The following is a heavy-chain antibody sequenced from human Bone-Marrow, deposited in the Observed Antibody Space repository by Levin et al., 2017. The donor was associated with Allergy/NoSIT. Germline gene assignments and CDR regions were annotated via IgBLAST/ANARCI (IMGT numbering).Heavy chain of an antibody. CDR1: GGSVSFGDYY. D-gene: IGHD2-2*01. CDR3: AIGAGYDSTWYWDS. Sequence: SETLSLTCTVSGGSVSFGDYYWSWIRQPPGKGLQWIGYTSYSGSPYYSPSLKSRINISIDTSKNQLSLKLSSVTAADTAVYFCAIGAGYDSTWYWDSWGQGTLATVSS. CDR2: TSYSGSP. J-gene: IGHJ4*02. V-gene: IGHV4-30-4*01.